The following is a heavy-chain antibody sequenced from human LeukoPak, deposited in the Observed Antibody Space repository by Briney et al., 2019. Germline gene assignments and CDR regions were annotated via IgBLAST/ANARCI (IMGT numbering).Heavy chain of an antibody. Sequence: KTSETLSLTCTVSGGSISSYYWSWIRQPAGKGLEWIGRIYTSGSTNYNPSLKSRVTISVDTSKNQFSLKLSSVTATDTAVYYCASVAVAGTPYYMDVWGKGTTVTISS. V-gene: IGHV4-4*07. D-gene: IGHD6-19*01. CDR1: GGSISSYY. CDR3: ASVAVAGTPYYMDV. J-gene: IGHJ6*03. CDR2: IYTSGST.